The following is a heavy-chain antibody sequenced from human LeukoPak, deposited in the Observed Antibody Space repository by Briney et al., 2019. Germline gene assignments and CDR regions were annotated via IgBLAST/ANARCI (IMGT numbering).Heavy chain of an antibody. V-gene: IGHV3-30*03. CDR3: ARYGGFLDY. CDR1: GFTFSNFG. Sequence: GGSLRLSCAASGFTFSNFGMHWVRQAPGKGLEWLAVISYTGSDKYYADSVKGRFTISRDNSKNTLFLQMNSLRAEDTAVYNCARYGGFLDYWGQGTLVTVSS. D-gene: IGHD3-16*01. J-gene: IGHJ4*02. CDR2: ISYTGSDK.